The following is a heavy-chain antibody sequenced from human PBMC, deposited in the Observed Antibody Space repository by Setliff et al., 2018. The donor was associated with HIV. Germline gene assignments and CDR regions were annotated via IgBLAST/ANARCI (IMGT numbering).Heavy chain of an antibody. Sequence: GGSLRLSCAASGFAFSSSEMNWVRQAPGKGLEWVSYISSSGSSIYYGDSGKGRFTISRDNAKNSLYLQMNSLRAEDTAVYYCARGSGYDKGAYHYYYGMDVWGQGTTVTVSS. V-gene: IGHV3-48*03. CDR2: ISSSGSSI. D-gene: IGHD5-12*01. CDR3: ARGSGYDKGAYHYYYGMDV. CDR1: GFAFSSSE. J-gene: IGHJ6*02.